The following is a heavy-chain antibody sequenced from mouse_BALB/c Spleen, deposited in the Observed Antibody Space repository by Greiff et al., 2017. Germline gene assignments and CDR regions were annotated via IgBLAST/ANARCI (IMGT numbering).Heavy chain of an antibody. J-gene: IGHJ4*01. V-gene: IGHV5-12-1*01. Sequence: DVKLVESGGGLVKPGGSPKLSCAASGFAFSSYDMSWVRQTPEKRLEWVAYISSGGGSTYYPDTVKGRFTISRDNAKNTLYLQMSSLKSEDTAMYYCARGGNYAMDYWGQGTSVTVSS. D-gene: IGHD2-14*01. CDR1: GFAFSSYD. CDR3: ARGGNYAMDY. CDR2: ISSGGGST.